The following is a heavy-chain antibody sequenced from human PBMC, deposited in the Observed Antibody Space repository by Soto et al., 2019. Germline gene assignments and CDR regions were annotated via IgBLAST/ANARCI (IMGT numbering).Heavy chain of an antibody. J-gene: IGHJ4*02. V-gene: IGHV3-23*01. D-gene: IGHD3-10*01. CDR1: GFTFSDYA. CDR3: AKTLSGKGRYPFDS. Sequence: EVPLLESGGDFIQPGGSLKLCCAASGFTFSDYAMSWVRQAPGEGLEWISTISSSGATTYYADSVKGRFTISRDNSQNTLCVQMSSLRAEDTAMFFCAKTLSGKGRYPFDSWGQGTLVTVSS. CDR2: ISSSGATT.